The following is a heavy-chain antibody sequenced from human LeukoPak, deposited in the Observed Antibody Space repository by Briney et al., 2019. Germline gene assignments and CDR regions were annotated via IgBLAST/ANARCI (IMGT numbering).Heavy chain of an antibody. D-gene: IGHD3-10*01. Sequence: PLETLSLTCTVSGGSISSYYWSWFRQPAGKGLEWIGRIYSSGSTNYNPSLKSRVTMSVDTSKNQFSLKLSSVTAADTAVYYCARGYYYGSGSYPLDIWGQGTMVTVSS. CDR2: IYSSGST. J-gene: IGHJ3*02. CDR1: GGSISSYY. V-gene: IGHV4-4*07. CDR3: ARGYYYGSGSYPLDI.